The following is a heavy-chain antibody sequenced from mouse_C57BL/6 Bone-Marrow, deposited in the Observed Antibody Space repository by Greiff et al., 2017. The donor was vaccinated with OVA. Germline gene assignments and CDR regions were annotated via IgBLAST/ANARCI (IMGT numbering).Heavy chain of an antibody. CDR2: IDPSDSYT. CDR1: GYTFTSYW. Sequence: QVQLQQPGAELVMPGASVKLSCKASGYTFTSYWMHWVKQRPGQGLEWIGAIDPSDSYTNYNQKFKGKSTLTVDKSSSTAYMQLSSLTSEDSAVYYCARMKMRKSYFVYWGDDAPLTVSS. CDR3: ARMKMRKSYFVY. J-gene: IGHJ2*01. V-gene: IGHV1-69*01.